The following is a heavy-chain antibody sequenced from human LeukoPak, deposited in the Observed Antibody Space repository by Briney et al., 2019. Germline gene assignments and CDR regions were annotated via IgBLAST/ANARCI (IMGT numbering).Heavy chain of an antibody. V-gene: IGHV4-38-2*02. Sequence: SETLSLTCTVSGYSISSGYYWGWIRQPPGKGLEWIGSIYHSGSTYYNPSLKSRVTISVDTSKNQFSLKLSSVTAADTAVYYCARVRLYGSGSYYYYFDYWGQGTLVTVSS. J-gene: IGHJ4*02. CDR3: ARVRLYGSGSYYYYFDY. CDR2: IYHSGST. CDR1: GYSISSGYY. D-gene: IGHD3-10*01.